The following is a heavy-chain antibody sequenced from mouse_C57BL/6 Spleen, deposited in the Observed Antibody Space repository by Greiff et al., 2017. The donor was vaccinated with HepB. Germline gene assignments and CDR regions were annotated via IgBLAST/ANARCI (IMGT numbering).Heavy chain of an antibody. D-gene: IGHD1-1*01. CDR2: IHPNSGST. CDR3: ARWTTVAPWYFDV. J-gene: IGHJ1*03. V-gene: IGHV1-64*01. Sequence: VQLQQSGAELVKPGASVKLSCKASGYTFTSYWMHWVKQRPGQGLEWIGMIHPNSGSTNYNEKFKSKATLTVDNSSSTAYMQLSSLTSEDSAVYYCARWTTVAPWYFDVWGTGTTVTVSS. CDR1: GYTFTSYW.